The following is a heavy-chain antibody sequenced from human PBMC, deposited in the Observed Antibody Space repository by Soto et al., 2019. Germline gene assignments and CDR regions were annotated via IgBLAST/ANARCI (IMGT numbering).Heavy chain of an antibody. J-gene: IGHJ4*02. CDR2: IIPIFNSA. V-gene: IGHV1-69*01. Sequence: QVQLVQSGAEVNRPGSSVKVSCKASGGTFNNYALSWVRQAPEQGLEWMGGIIPIFNSANYAQKFQGRVTITAHDSTSTAYMELRSLRPDDTAVYYCAREVTVASYSFGFWGQGTLVTVSS. CDR3: AREVTVASYSFGF. CDR1: GGTFNNYA. D-gene: IGHD5-12*01.